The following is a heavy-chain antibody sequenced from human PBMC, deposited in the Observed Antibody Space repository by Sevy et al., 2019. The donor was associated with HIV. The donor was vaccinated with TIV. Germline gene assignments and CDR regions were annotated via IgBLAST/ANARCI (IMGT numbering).Heavy chain of an antibody. CDR1: GGSISSYF. V-gene: IGHV4-59*01. CDR2: IYFTGNT. CDR3: ARDSTTRPRVLDY. D-gene: IGHD1-1*01. Sequence: SDSLSLTCSVSGGSISSYFWSWVRQSPGKGLEWIGNIYFTGNTDYSPALKSRVILSLDTSKSQFSLTLKSVTAADTAIYFCARDSTTRPRVLDYWGQGTLVTVSS. J-gene: IGHJ4*02.